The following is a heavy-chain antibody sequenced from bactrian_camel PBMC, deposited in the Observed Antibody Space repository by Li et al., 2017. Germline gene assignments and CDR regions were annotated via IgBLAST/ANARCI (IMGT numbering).Heavy chain of an antibody. CDR1: GYTYSSVC. CDR2: IDTDGTT. V-gene: IGHV3S53*01. CDR3: AAGVGERDKYDCVSGSNSPDNY. D-gene: IGHD3*01. Sequence: VQLVESGGGSVQAGGSLRLSCTASGYTYSSVCLAWFRQAPGKEREGVAAIDTDGTTTYSDSVKGRFTLSKDTARLTAYLQMNNLKPEDTAVYYCAAGVGERDKYDCVSGSNSPDNYWGHGTQVTVS. J-gene: IGHJ4*01.